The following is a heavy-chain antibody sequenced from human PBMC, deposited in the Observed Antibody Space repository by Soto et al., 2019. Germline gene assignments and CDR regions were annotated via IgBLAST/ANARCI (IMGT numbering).Heavy chain of an antibody. CDR1: GYSFTSYW. J-gene: IGHJ6*02. CDR3: ASTIFGVANYYYYGMDV. Sequence: VESLKISCKGSGYSFTSYWIGWVRQMPGKGLEWMGIIYPGDSDTRYSPSFQGQVTISADKSISTAYLQWSSLKASDTAMYYCASTIFGVANYYYYGMDVWGQGTTVTVSS. D-gene: IGHD3-3*01. CDR2: IYPGDSDT. V-gene: IGHV5-51*01.